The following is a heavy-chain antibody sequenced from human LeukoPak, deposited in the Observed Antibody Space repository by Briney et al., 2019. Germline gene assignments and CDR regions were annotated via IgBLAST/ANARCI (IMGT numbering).Heavy chain of an antibody. CDR3: ARELEVRGVTMAAFDY. V-gene: IGHV3-53*01. CDR1: GFTVSSNY. CDR2: IYSGGST. J-gene: IGHJ4*02. D-gene: IGHD3-10*01. Sequence: GGSLRLSCAASGFTVSSNYMTWVRQAPGKGLEWVSVIYSGGSTYYADSVKGRFTISRDNSKNTLYLQMNSLRAEDTAVYYCARELEVRGVTMAAFDYWGQGTLVTVSS.